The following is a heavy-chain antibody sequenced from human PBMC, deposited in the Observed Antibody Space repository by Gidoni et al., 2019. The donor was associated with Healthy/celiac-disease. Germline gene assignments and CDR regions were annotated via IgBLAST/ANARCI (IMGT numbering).Heavy chain of an antibody. CDR2: MFYSGST. V-gene: IGHV4-39*01. CDR3: ARHARSYTFMDHFDY. CDR1: GRSFRCRSHY. D-gene: IGHD3-3*02. J-gene: IGHJ4*02. Sequence: QLQLQESGPGLVKASETLSLTCTVSGRSFRCRSHYWGWTRQPPGKGLEWVGSMFYSGSTYYNPSFESRVTVSVDTSKHQFSLKLSSVTAADTAVYYCARHARSYTFMDHFDYWGQGTLVTVSS.